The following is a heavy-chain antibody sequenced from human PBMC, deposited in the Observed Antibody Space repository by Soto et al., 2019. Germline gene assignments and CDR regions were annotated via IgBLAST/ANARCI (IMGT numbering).Heavy chain of an antibody. V-gene: IGHV1-8*01. CDR2: MNPNSGDT. Sequence: QVQLVQSGAEVKKPGASVNVSCRASGYSFSSYDINWVRQPTGQGLEWLGWMNPNSGDTGYAQKFQGRVTLTRDTSTRTAYMELSSLRSEDTAVYFCARNPATTGDFDYWGQGTLVTVSS. CDR1: GYSFSSYD. D-gene: IGHD1-1*01. CDR3: ARNPATTGDFDY. J-gene: IGHJ4*02.